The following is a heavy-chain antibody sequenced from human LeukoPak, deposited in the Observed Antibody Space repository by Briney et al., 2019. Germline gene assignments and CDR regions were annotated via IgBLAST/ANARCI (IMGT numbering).Heavy chain of an antibody. CDR1: GGSISSSSYY. D-gene: IGHD3-10*01. CDR2: IHYSGTT. V-gene: IGHV4-39*01. J-gene: IGHJ3*02. Sequence: PSETLSLTCTVSGGSISSSSYYWGWIRQPPGKGLEWIGSIHYSGTTYYNPSLKSRVTISVDTSKNQFSLKLSSVTVADTAVYYCARHRGYYGSGSYFNMRDALDIWGQGTMVTVSS. CDR3: ARHRGYYGSGSYFNMRDALDI.